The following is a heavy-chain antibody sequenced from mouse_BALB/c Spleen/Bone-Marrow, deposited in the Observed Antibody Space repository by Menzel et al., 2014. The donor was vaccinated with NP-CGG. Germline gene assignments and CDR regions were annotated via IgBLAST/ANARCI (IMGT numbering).Heavy chain of an antibody. V-gene: IGHV1-69*02. CDR3: ARGGNGYDCYWYFDV. CDR1: GYTFTSYW. Sequence: VKLQESGAELVKPGASVKLSCKASGYTFTSYWMHWVKQRPGQGLEWIGAIDPSDSYTNYNQKSKGKATLTVDKSSSTAYMQLSSLTSEDSAVYHCARGGNGYDCYWYFDVWGAGTTVTVSS. CDR2: IDPSDSYT. D-gene: IGHD2-2*01. J-gene: IGHJ1*01.